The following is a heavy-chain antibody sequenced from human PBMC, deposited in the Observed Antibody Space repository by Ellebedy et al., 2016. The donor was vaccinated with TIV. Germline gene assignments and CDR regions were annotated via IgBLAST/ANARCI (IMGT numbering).Heavy chain of an antibody. Sequence: PGGSLRLSCAASGFTVSASYMYWVRQAPGKGLEWVSLLYSGDKPYYEESVKGRFTVSRDDSKDTLDLQMNSLRADDTAVYYCARTDCNGGSCYSFFQYWGQGTPVTVSS. D-gene: IGHD2-15*01. CDR1: GFTVSASY. CDR3: ARTDCNGGSCYSFFQY. J-gene: IGHJ1*01. CDR2: LYSGDKP. V-gene: IGHV3-53*01.